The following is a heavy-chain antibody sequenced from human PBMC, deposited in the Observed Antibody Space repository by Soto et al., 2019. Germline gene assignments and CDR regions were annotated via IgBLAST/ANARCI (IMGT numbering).Heavy chain of an antibody. CDR2: IYYSGST. Sequence: SETLSLTCTVSGGSVSSGSYYWSWIRQPPGKGLEWIGYIYYSGSTNYNPSLKSRVTISVDTSKNQFSLKLSPVTAADTAVYYCARGETVTTYYYYYYGMDVWGQGTTVTVSS. CDR1: GGSVSSGSYY. V-gene: IGHV4-61*01. J-gene: IGHJ6*02. CDR3: ARGETVTTYYYYYYGMDV. D-gene: IGHD4-4*01.